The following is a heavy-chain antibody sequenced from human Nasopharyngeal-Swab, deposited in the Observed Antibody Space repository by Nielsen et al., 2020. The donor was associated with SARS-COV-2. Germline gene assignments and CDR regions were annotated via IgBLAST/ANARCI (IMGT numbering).Heavy chain of an antibody. CDR2: IYYSGST. CDR3: ARHRYSSSWSWYFDY. J-gene: IGHJ4*02. Sequence: SETLSLTCTVSGGSISSSSYYWGWLRQPPGKGLEWFGSIYYSGSTYYNPSLKSRVTISVDTSKNQFSLKLSSVTAADTAVYYCARHRYSSSWSWYFDYWGQGTLVTVSS. V-gene: IGHV4-39*01. D-gene: IGHD6-13*01. CDR1: GGSISSSSYY.